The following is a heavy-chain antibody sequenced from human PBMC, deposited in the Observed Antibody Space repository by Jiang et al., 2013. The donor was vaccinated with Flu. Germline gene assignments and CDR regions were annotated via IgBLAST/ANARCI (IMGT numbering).Heavy chain of an antibody. Sequence: EVKKPGASVTVSCMASGYTFTSVVMHWVRLAPGQRLEWMGWINADNGDTKYSQNFQGRVTITRDTSASTAYMELSSLRSEDTAVYYCARGGLFDSGWYRYFDSWGQGTLVTVSS. J-gene: IGHJ4*02. CDR1: GYTFTSVV. V-gene: IGHV1-3*01. CDR3: ARGGLFDSGWYRYFDS. CDR2: INADNGDT. D-gene: IGHD6-19*01.